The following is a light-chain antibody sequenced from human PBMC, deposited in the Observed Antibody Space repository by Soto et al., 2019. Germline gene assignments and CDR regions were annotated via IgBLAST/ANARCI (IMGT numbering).Light chain of an antibody. CDR1: QSVSSY. CDR3: QQRSDWPST. Sequence: EIVLTQSPATLSLSPGERATLSCRASQSVSSYLAWYQKKPGQAPRLLIYDASNRATGIPARFSGSGSGTDFTLTISSLDPEDFAVYYCQQRSDWPSTFGEGTSVGIK. J-gene: IGKJ4*01. CDR2: DAS. V-gene: IGKV3-11*01.